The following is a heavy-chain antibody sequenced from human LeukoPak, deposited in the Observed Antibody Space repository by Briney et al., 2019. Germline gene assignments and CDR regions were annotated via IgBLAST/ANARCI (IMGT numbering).Heavy chain of an antibody. J-gene: IGHJ6*02. Sequence: SETLSLTCTDSVGSISSYCWSWIRQPPGKGLECIGYIYYSGSTNYNPSLKSRVTISVDTSKTQYSLKLSSVTAADTAVYYCARIGWYYYGMDVWGQGTTVTV. CDR1: VGSISSYC. CDR2: IYYSGST. D-gene: IGHD6-19*01. V-gene: IGHV4-59*01. CDR3: ARIGWYYYGMDV.